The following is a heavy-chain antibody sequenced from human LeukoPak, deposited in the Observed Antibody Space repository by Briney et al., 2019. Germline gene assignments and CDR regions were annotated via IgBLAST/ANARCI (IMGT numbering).Heavy chain of an antibody. CDR1: GFTFSSYS. J-gene: IGHJ4*02. CDR3: ARDPPNQYDSSGYYSHFDY. Sequence: GGSLRLSCAASGFTFSSYSMNWVRQAPGKGLEWVSYISSSSTIYYADSVKGRFTISRDNAKNSLYLQMNSLRAEDTAVYYCARDPPNQYDSSGYYSHFDYWGQGTLVTVSS. V-gene: IGHV3-48*04. D-gene: IGHD3-22*01. CDR2: ISSSSTI.